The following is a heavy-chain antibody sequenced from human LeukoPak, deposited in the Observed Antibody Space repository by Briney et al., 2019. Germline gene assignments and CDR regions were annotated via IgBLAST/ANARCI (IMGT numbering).Heavy chain of an antibody. J-gene: IGHJ4*02. V-gene: IGHV4-39*01. D-gene: IGHD5-24*01. Sequence: SETLSLTCTVSGGSISSSSHYWGWIRQPPGKGLEWIGSIYYSGSTYYNPSLKSRVTISVDTSKNQFSLKLSSVTAADTAVYYCASDRDGYNYADYWGQGTLVTVSS. CDR2: IYYSGST. CDR3: ASDRDGYNYADY. CDR1: GGSISSSSHY.